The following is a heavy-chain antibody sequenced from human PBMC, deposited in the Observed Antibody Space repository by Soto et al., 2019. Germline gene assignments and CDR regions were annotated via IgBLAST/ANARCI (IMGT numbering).Heavy chain of an antibody. V-gene: IGHV3-9*01. CDR3: VKGRGSYEVKFGMDV. CDR2: VDWNSGST. D-gene: IGHD6-25*01. CDR1: GFTFDDFA. Sequence: PGGSLRLSCAASGFTFDDFAMHWVRQAPGKGLEWVSGVDWNSGSTAYADSVKGRFTMSRDNARNSLYLQMNSLRAEDTALYYCVKGRGSYEVKFGMDVWGQGTTVTVSS. J-gene: IGHJ6*02.